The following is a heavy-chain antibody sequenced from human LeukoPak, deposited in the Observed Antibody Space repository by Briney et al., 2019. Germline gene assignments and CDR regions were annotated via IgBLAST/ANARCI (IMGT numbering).Heavy chain of an antibody. D-gene: IGHD1-1*01. V-gene: IGHV4-30-4*08. Sequence: PSQTLSLTCTVSGGSISSGDYFWSWIRQPPGKGLEWIGYFYYSGSSNYNPSLKSRVAIPADTSKNQFSLKLSSVTTADTAVYYCAHRAGTGAGMDVWGHGTTVTVSS. CDR3: AHRAGTGAGMDV. CDR1: GGSISSGDYF. J-gene: IGHJ6*02. CDR2: FYYSGSS.